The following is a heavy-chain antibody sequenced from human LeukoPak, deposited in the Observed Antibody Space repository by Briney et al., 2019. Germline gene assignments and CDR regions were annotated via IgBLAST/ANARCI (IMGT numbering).Heavy chain of an antibody. Sequence: PSETLSLTCAVYGGSFSGYYWSWIRQPPGKGLEWIGEINHSGSTNYNPSLKSRVTISVDTSKNRFSLKLSSVTAADTAVYYCARGQVGSYSFYYCYGMDVWGQGTTVTVSS. D-gene: IGHD1-26*01. CDR1: GGSFSGYY. CDR2: INHSGST. V-gene: IGHV4-34*01. J-gene: IGHJ6*02. CDR3: ARGQVGSYSFYYCYGMDV.